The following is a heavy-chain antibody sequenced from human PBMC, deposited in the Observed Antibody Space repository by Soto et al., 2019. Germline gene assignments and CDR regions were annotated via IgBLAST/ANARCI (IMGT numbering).Heavy chain of an antibody. CDR1: GFTFSSYG. Sequence: QVQLVESGGGVVQPGRSLRLSCAASGFTFSSYGMHWVRQAPGKGLEWVVVISYDGSNKYYADSVKGRFTISRDNSKNTLYLQMNSLRAEDTAVYYCAKEVEMATIMGGDYWGQGTLVTVSS. CDR3: AKEVEMATIMGGDY. CDR2: ISYDGSNK. J-gene: IGHJ4*02. D-gene: IGHD5-12*01. V-gene: IGHV3-30*18.